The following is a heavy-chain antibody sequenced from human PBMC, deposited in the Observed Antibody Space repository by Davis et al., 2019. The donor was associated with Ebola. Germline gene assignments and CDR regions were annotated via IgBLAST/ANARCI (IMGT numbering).Heavy chain of an antibody. V-gene: IGHV1-3*01. D-gene: IGHD3-22*01. CDR1: GYTFTSYA. CDR3: ARGYYDSSGYYYWFDP. Sequence: GESLKISCKASGYTFTSYAMHWVRQAPGQRLEWMGWINAGNGNTKYSQKFQGRVTITRDTSASTAYMELSSLRSEDTAVYYCARGYYDSSGYYYWFDPWGQGTLVTVSS. CDR2: INAGNGNT. J-gene: IGHJ5*02.